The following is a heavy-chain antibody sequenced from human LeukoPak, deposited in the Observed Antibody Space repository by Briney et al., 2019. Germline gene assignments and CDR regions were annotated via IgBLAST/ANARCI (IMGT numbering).Heavy chain of an antibody. Sequence: SETLSLTCTVSGESISSGGHYWSWIRQHPRKGLEWIGYMYYGGNTYYNPSLKSRVIISVDTSKNQFSLILNSLTAADTAVYYCARGGQWLAPGPDYWGQGTLVTVSS. D-gene: IGHD6-19*01. CDR1: GESISSGGHY. CDR3: ARGGQWLAPGPDY. CDR2: MYYGGNT. J-gene: IGHJ4*02. V-gene: IGHV4-31*03.